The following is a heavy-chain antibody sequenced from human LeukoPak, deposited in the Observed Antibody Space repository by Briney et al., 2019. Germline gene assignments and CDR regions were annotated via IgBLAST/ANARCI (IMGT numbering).Heavy chain of an antibody. CDR1: GYRFPSYW. CDR3: ARLFSDYLSSFDC. V-gene: IGHV5-51*01. Sequence: GESLKISCKGSGYRFPSYWIGWVRQMPGKGLEWMGIIYPGDSDTRYSPSFQGQVTISADKSISTAYLQWSSLKASDTAMYYCARLFSDYLSSFDCWGQGTLVTVSS. CDR2: IYPGDSDT. D-gene: IGHD6-25*01. J-gene: IGHJ4*02.